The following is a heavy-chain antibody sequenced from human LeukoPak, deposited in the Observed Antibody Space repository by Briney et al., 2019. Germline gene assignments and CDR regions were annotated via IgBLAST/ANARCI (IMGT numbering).Heavy chain of an antibody. V-gene: IGHV1-18*01. CDR3: ARSGSPPWADNYGMDV. CDR1: GYTFLSYG. Sequence: HGASVKVSCKASGYTFLSYGITWVRQAPGQGLEWMGWINTYNGDTKYAQKVQGRVTMTRDTSTSTVYMELSSLRSEDTAVYYCARSGSPPWADNYGMDVWGQGTTVTVSS. D-gene: IGHD1-26*01. CDR2: INTYNGDT. J-gene: IGHJ6*02.